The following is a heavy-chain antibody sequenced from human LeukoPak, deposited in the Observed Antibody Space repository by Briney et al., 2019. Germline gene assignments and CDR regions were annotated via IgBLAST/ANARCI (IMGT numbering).Heavy chain of an antibody. CDR3: AKRGVVIRVILVGFHKAAYYFDS. J-gene: IGHJ4*02. V-gene: IGHV3-48*03. D-gene: IGHD3-10*01. CDR1: GFTFSSYE. CDR2: ISSSGSTI. Sequence: GGSLRLSCAASGFTFSSYEMNWVRQAPGKGLEWVSYISSSGSTIYYADSVKGRFNISRDNAKTSLDLQMNSLRAEDTAVYFCAKRGVVIRVILVGFHKAAYYFDSWGQGALVTVSS.